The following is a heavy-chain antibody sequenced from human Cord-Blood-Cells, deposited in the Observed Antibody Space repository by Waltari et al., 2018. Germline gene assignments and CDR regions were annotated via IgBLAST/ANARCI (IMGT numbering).Heavy chain of an antibody. CDR3: AREPYSSSWYYFDY. J-gene: IGHJ4*02. CDR2: IWYDGSNK. CDR1: GFTFSSYG. D-gene: IGHD6-13*01. Sequence: QVQLVESGGGVVQPGRSLRLSCAASGFTFSSYGMPWVRQAPGKGLEWVAVIWYDGSNKYYADSVKGRFTISRDNSKNTLYLQMNSLRAEDTAVYYCAREPYSSSWYYFDYWGQGTLVTVSS. V-gene: IGHV3-33*01.